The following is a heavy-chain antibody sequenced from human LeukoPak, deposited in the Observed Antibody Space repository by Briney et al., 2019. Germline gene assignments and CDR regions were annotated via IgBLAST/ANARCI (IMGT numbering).Heavy chain of an antibody. CDR2: IHYSGST. Sequence: PSETLSLTCAVSGGSISNSFLNWIRQPPGRGLEWIGFIHYSGSTNSNPALKSRVTMSLDTSKNHFSLQLRSVTAADTAVYYCARTPERRGYSYGVDAFDFWGPGTMVTVSS. D-gene: IGHD5-18*01. V-gene: IGHV4-59*08. CDR3: ARTPERRGYSYGVDAFDF. J-gene: IGHJ3*01. CDR1: GGSISNSF.